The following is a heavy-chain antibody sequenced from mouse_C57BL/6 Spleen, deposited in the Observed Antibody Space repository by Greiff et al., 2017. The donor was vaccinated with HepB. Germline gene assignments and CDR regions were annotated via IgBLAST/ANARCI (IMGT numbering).Heavy chain of an antibody. V-gene: IGHV2-5*01. D-gene: IGHD2-3*01. CDR2: IWRGGST. CDR1: GFSLTSYG. CDR3: AKSDDGYYTWFAY. Sequence: QVQLKESGPGLVQPSQSLSITCTVSGFSLTSYGVHWVRQSPGKGLEWLGVIWRGGSTDYNAAFMSRLSTTKDNSKSQVFFKMNSLQADDTAIYYCAKSDDGYYTWFAYWGQGTLVTVSA. J-gene: IGHJ3*01.